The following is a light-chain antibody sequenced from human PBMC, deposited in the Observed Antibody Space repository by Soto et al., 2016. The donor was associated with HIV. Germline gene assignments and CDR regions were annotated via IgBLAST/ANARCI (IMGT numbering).Light chain of an antibody. J-gene: IGKJ1*01. CDR2: KVS. V-gene: IGKV1-5*03. CDR3: QQYNTPPWT. CDR1: QSVNDW. Sequence: DIQLTQSPSTLSAAVGDRVTITCRASQSVNDWLAWYQQKPGTPPSLLIYKVSTLESGVPSRFSGVGFGTDFTLTIGTLQPEDSAIYYCQQYNTPPWTFGQGTKVEI.